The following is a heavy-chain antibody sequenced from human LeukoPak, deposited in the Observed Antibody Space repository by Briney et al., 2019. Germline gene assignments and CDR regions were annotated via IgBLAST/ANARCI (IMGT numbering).Heavy chain of an antibody. Sequence: SETLSLTCTVSGGSTSSTNYYWSWIRQPPGKGLEWIANIYYSGSTYYNPSLKSRVTISVDTSKNQVSLKLSSVTAADTAVYYCARLPSPDYDFWSGYFNNWFDPWGQGTLVTVSS. D-gene: IGHD3-3*01. J-gene: IGHJ5*02. CDR3: ARLPSPDYDFWSGYFNNWFDP. V-gene: IGHV4-39*01. CDR2: IYYSGST. CDR1: GGSTSSTNYY.